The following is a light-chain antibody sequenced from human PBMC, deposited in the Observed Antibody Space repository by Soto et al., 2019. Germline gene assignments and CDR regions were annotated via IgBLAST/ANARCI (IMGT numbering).Light chain of an antibody. CDR1: QTVNSDY. CDR2: ATS. V-gene: IGKV3-20*01. Sequence: EMVVTQSPGPLSLSPGETATLSCRASQTVNSDYLAWFQRRPGQAPRLLIFATSRRATDIPDRFSGSGSGTDFTLAIRRLEPEDFAVYYCHQFGYSPRTFGQRTKVDIK. J-gene: IGKJ1*01. CDR3: HQFGYSPRT.